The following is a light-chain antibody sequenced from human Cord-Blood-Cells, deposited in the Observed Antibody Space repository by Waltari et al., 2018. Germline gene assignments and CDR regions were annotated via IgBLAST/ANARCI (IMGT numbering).Light chain of an antibody. CDR3: QQYNSYPLT. J-gene: IGKJ4*01. V-gene: IGKV1-5*01. CDR1: QSISSW. CDR2: DAS. Sequence: DIQMTQSPSTLSASVGDRVTITCRASQSISSWLAWYQQKPGKAPKLLIYDASSLESGVPSRFSGSGSGTECTLTISSLQPDYFATYYCQQYNSYPLTFGGGTKVESK.